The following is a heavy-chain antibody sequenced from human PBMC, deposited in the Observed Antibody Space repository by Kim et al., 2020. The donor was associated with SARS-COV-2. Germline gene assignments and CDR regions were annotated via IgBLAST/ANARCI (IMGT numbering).Heavy chain of an antibody. J-gene: IGHJ3*02. CDR3: AKTLSGAINNAFDI. D-gene: IGHD1-26*01. Sequence: GGSLRLSCAASGFTFSNYVMSWVRQAPGKGLEWVSSIGCSGGSTHYADSVKGRFTISRDNSKSTLYLQMNSLRAEDTAIYYCAKTLSGAINNAFDIWGHGTMVTVSS. CDR1: GFTFSNYV. V-gene: IGHV3-23*01. CDR2: IGCSGGST.